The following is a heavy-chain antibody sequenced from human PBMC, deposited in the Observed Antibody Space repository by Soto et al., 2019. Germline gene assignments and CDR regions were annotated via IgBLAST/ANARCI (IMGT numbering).Heavy chain of an antibody. CDR1: GFTFSSYG. V-gene: IGHV3-30*18. Sequence: QVQLVESGGGVVQPGRSLRLSCAASGFTFSSYGMHWVRQAPGKGLEWVAVISYDGSNKYYADSVKGRFTISRDNSKNTLYLQMNILRAEDTAVYYCAKVTVSGTGAESDYWGQGTLVTVSS. CDR3: AKVTVSGTGAESDY. CDR2: ISYDGSNK. D-gene: IGHD6-19*01. J-gene: IGHJ4*02.